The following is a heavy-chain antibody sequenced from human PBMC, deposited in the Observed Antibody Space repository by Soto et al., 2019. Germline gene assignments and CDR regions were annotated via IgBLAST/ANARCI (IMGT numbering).Heavy chain of an antibody. V-gene: IGHV1-69*13. Sequence: SVKVSCKASGGTFCSYAISWVPQAPGQGLEWMGGIIPIFGTANYAQKFQGRVTITADESTSTAYMELSSLRSEDTAVYYCAIDRRGSQQPRDKGADCYNYRMDVSGQVTTDAV. J-gene: IGHJ6*02. CDR3: AIDRRGSQQPRDKGADCYNYRMDV. CDR2: IIPIFGTA. CDR1: GGTFCSYA. D-gene: IGHD6-13*01.